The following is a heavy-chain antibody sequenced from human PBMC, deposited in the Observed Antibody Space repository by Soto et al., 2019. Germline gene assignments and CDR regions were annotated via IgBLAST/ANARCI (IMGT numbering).Heavy chain of an antibody. CDR3: ARVNLDYVTGMDV. Sequence: QVQLQESGPGLVEPSQTLSLTCTVSGGPITNYWSWIRQHPGKGLEWIGYIYGSGSTYYNPSLKSRLTTSLDTSKNQLSLKLTSVTAADTAVYYCARVNLDYVTGMDVWGQGTTVTVSS. CDR1: GGPITNY. J-gene: IGHJ6*02. D-gene: IGHD4-17*01. CDR2: IYGSGST. V-gene: IGHV4-31*03.